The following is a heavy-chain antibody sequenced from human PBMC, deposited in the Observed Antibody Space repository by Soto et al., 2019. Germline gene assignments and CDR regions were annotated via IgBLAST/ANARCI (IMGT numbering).Heavy chain of an antibody. CDR3: ARERPISSSWLRWFDP. Sequence: QVQLVESGGGVVQPGRSLRLSYAASGFTFSSYGMHWVRQAPGKGLEWVAVIWYDGSNKYYADSVKGRFTISRDNSKNTLYLQMNSLRAEDTAVYYCARERPISSSWLRWFDPWGQGTLVTVSS. J-gene: IGHJ5*02. CDR2: IWYDGSNK. V-gene: IGHV3-33*01. CDR1: GFTFSSYG. D-gene: IGHD6-13*01.